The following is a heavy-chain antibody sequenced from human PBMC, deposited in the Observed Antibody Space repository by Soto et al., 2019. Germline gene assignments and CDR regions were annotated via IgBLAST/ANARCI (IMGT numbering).Heavy chain of an antibody. Sequence: QITLKESGPTLVKPTQALTLTCSFSGFSLSTPGRGVGWIRQSPGKALEWLALIYWNEDKRFSPSLKSRLTXPXXXSKNQVVLTXXNXXXXXXXXXXXXXXXYGDYPRXNXXDPWGQVTLVTX. D-gene: IGHD4-17*01. CDR2: IYWNEDK. V-gene: IGHV2-5*01. CDR1: GFSLSTPGRG. CDR3: XXXXYGDYPRXNXXDP. J-gene: IGHJ5*02.